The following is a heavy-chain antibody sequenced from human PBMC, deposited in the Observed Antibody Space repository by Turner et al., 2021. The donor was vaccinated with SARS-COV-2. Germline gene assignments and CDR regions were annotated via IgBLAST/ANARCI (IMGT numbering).Heavy chain of an antibody. Sequence: QLLLVQSGAEVKKPCAAVTDSCKASGCNFPSYDINWVRQATGQGLEWMGRKNPNSGNTGYGKKGQGRDTMTRNTSISTAYMELSSLRSEDTAVYYGERDRYYYGAGSYYSYYYYGMDVWGQGTTVTVSS. CDR3: ERDRYYYGAGSYYSYYYYGMDV. D-gene: IGHD3-10*01. CDR2: KNPNSGNT. CDR1: GCNFPSYD. V-gene: IGHV1-8*01. J-gene: IGHJ6*02.